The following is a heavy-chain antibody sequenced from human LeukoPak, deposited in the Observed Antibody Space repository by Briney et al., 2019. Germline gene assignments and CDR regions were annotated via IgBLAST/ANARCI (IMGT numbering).Heavy chain of an antibody. CDR2: IRYDGSNK. CDR1: GFTFSSYG. Sequence: GGSLRLSCAASGFTFSSYGMHWVRQAPGKGLVWVAFIRYDGSNKYYADSVKGRFTISRDNSKNTLYLQMNSLRAEDTAVYYCAKAEDRHYYDTHPHFDYWGQGTLVTVSS. D-gene: IGHD3-22*01. V-gene: IGHV3-30*02. CDR3: AKAEDRHYYDTHPHFDY. J-gene: IGHJ4*02.